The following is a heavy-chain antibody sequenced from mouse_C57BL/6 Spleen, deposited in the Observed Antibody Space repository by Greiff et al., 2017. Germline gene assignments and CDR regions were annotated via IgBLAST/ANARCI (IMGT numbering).Heavy chain of an antibody. CDR3: ARGGSTMASWFAY. J-gene: IGHJ3*01. CDR1: GYSITSGYY. V-gene: IGHV3-6*01. Sequence: DVQLQESGPGLVKPSQSLSLTCSVTGYSITSGYYWNWIRQFPGNKLEWMGYISYDGSNNYNPSLKNRISITRDTSKNQFFLKLNSVTTEDTATYYCARGGSTMASWFAYWGQGTLVTVSA. CDR2: ISYDGSN. D-gene: IGHD2-1*01.